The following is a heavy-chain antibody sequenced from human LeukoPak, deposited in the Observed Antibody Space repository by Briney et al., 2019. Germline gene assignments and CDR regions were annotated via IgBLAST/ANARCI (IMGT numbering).Heavy chain of an antibody. J-gene: IGHJ6*02. CDR2: ISYDGSNK. D-gene: IGHD1-1*01. CDR1: GFTFNSYS. V-gene: IGHV3-30-3*01. CDR3: ARRGTGHGMDV. Sequence: GGSLRLSCAASGFTFNSYSMHWVRQAPGKGLEWVAVISYDGSNKYYADSVKGRFTISRDNAKNTLFLQMNSLRAEDTAVYYCARRGTGHGMDVWGQGTTVIVSS.